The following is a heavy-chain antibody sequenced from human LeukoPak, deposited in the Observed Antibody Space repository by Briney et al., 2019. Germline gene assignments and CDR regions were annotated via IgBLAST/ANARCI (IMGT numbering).Heavy chain of an antibody. CDR1: GGSLRNYY. J-gene: IGHJ4*02. Sequence: SETLSLTCTVSGGSLRNYYWAWIRQSPGKGLEWIGYISYSGFTNYNPSLKSRVTISVDTSNNQFSLKVTSLTAADRAVYFCARAPPGYCGTDSCLPAPYDNWGQGTLVTVSS. D-gene: IGHD2-2*01. CDR3: ARAPPGYCGTDSCLPAPYDN. V-gene: IGHV4-59*01. CDR2: ISYSGFT.